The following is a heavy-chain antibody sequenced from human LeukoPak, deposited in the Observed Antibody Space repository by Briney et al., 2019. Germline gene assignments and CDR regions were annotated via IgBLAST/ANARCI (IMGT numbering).Heavy chain of an antibody. CDR3: ATDLVVATAPRTFDY. CDR2: MNPNSGNT. CDR1: GYTFTSYD. J-gene: IGHJ4*02. Sequence: ASVKVSCKASGYTFTSYDINWVRQATRQGLEWMGWMNPNSGNTGYAQKFQGRVTITRNTSISTAYMELSSLRSEDTAVYYCATDLVVATAPRTFDYWGQGTLVTVSS. D-gene: IGHD2-21*02. V-gene: IGHV1-8*03.